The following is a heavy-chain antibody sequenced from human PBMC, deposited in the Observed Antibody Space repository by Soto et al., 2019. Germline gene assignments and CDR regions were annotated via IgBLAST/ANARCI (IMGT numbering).Heavy chain of an antibody. CDR3: ARVAY. V-gene: IGHV3-21*01. Sequence: GGSLRLSCEASVFTFSRVSMNLVRQVPGKGLEWVASISSGSSYTWYADSVKGRFIISRDNAQNSLFLQMNTLRPEDTAMYYCARVAYWGPGTQVTVSS. CDR1: VFTFSRVS. J-gene: IGHJ4*02. CDR2: ISSGSSYT.